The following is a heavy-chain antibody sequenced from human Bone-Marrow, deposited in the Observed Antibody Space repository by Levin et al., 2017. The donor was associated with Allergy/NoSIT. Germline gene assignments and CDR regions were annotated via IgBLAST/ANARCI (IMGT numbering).Heavy chain of an antibody. D-gene: IGHD5-24*01. J-gene: IGHJ4*02. Sequence: SETLSLTCSVSGGSVGTGDFYWTWFRQPPGKGLEWIGYFYYSGSTLYNPSLKSRVSIELDTSNNQFSLNQHSVTAADTAVYYCARGLLQSAGFFDYWGQGTLVSVSS. CDR3: ARGLLQSAGFFDY. CDR1: GGSVGTGDFY. CDR2: FYYSGST. V-gene: IGHV4-30-4*01.